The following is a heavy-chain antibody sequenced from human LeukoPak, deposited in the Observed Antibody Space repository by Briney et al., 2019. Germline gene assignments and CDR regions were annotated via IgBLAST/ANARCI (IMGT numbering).Heavy chain of an antibody. CDR1: GFTFSDYS. D-gene: IGHD3-10*01. Sequence: GGSLRLSCAASGFTFSDYSMGWVRQAPGKGLEWVGRARNEANSHTTDYAASVKGRFSISREDSKNSLFLHMNSLKTEDTAVYYCARLYGSGNSYNLDYWGQGTLVTVSS. V-gene: IGHV3-72*01. CDR2: ARNEANSHTT. J-gene: IGHJ4*02. CDR3: ARLYGSGNSYNLDY.